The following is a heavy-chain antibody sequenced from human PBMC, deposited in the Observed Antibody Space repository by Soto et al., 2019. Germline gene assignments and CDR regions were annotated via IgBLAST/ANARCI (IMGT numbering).Heavy chain of an antibody. Sequence: EVQLVESGGGLVQPGGSLRLSCAASGFTFSEYAMSWVRQAPGKGLEWLSLISGTGVPTLYAGSVKGRFSVTRDNSKNTLFLEMNDLRVDDKATYYCAKSFCSSSSCFFLWVDPWGPGTMVTVSS. V-gene: IGHV3-23*04. CDR3: AKSFCSSSSCFFLWVDP. D-gene: IGHD2-2*01. CDR1: GFTFSEYA. CDR2: ISGTGVPT. J-gene: IGHJ5*02.